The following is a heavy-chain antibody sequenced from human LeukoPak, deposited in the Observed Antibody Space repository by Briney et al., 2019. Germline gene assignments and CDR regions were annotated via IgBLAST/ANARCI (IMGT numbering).Heavy chain of an antibody. CDR1: GGSVSSNNYY. CDR2: IYYSGST. V-gene: IGHV4-39*01. CDR3: ARQVRACTNGVCYRTFFDF. D-gene: IGHD2-8*01. J-gene: IGHJ4*02. Sequence: SETLSLACTVSGGSVSSNNYYWGWIRQPPGKGLEWIGSIYYSGSTYYNPSLKSRVTISVDTSKNQFSLRLSSVTAADTAVYFCARQVRACTNGVCYRTFFDFWGQGTLVTVSS.